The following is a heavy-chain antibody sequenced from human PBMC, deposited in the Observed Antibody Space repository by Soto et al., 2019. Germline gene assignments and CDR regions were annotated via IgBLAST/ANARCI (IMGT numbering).Heavy chain of an antibody. CDR1: GFTYSSYA. V-gene: IGHV3-23*01. Sequence: EVQLLESGGGLVQPGGSLRLSCAASGFTYSSYAMSWVRQAPGKGLEWVSVISGSGGSTYYADSVKGRFTISRDNSKNTLYLQMNSLRAEDTAVYYCSRRSSGWYFDYWGQGTLVTVSS. J-gene: IGHJ4*02. CDR2: ISGSGGST. D-gene: IGHD6-19*01. CDR3: SRRSSGWYFDY.